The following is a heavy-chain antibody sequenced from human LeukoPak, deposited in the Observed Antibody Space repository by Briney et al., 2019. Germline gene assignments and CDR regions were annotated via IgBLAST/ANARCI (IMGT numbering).Heavy chain of an antibody. CDR3: ARRGTNYYDSSGYRYYYGMDV. V-gene: IGHV1-8*01. Sequence: ASVKVSCEASGYTFTSYDINWVRQATGQGLEWMGWMNPNSGNTGYAQKFQGRVTMTRNTSISTAYMELSSLRSEDTAVYYCARRGTNYYDSSGYRYYYGMDVWGQGTTVTVSS. CDR2: MNPNSGNT. D-gene: IGHD3-22*01. CDR1: GYTFTSYD. J-gene: IGHJ6*02.